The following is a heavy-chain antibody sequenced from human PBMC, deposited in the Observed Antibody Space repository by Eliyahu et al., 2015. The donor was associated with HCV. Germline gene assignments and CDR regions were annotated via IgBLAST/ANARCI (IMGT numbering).Heavy chain of an antibody. J-gene: IGHJ3*02. Sequence: EVQLLESGGGLVQPGGSLRLXCAASGFXFRRYXMNWVRQAPGKGLGWVTGIRGGGGNTSYADSVKGRFTISRDNSKNTLYLQMNSLRADDTAVYYCAKDPPEGFGSSGGAFDIWGQGTMVTVSS. CDR3: AKDPPEGFGSSGGAFDI. D-gene: IGHD3-10*01. V-gene: IGHV3-23*01. CDR2: IRGGGGNT. CDR1: GFXFRRYX.